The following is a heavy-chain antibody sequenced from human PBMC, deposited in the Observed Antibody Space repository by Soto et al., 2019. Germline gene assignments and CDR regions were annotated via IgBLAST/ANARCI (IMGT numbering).Heavy chain of an antibody. D-gene: IGHD6-13*01. J-gene: IGHJ6*03. CDR2: ISSSSSTI. CDR3: ARDAVAAAGRPVYYYYYMDV. V-gene: IGHV3-48*01. Sequence: GGSLRLSCAASGFTFSSYSMNWVRQAPGKGLEWVSYISSSSSTIYYADSVKGRFTISRDNAKNSLYLQMNSLRAEDTAVYYCARDAVAAAGRPVYYYYYMDVWGKGTTVTVSS. CDR1: GFTFSSYS.